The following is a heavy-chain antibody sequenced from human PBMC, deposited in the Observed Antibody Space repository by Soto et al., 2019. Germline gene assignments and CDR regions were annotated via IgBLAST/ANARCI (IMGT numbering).Heavy chain of an antibody. D-gene: IGHD2-15*01. CDR2: ISYDGSNK. CDR3: ASPTANRPVGFVY. J-gene: IGHJ4*02. V-gene: IGHV3-30-3*01. Sequence: QVRLVESGGGVVQPGRSLRLSCAASGFTFSSYAMHWVRQAPGKGLEWVAVISYDGSNKYYADSVKGRFTISRDNSKNTLYLQMNSLRAEDTAVYYCASPTANRPVGFVYWGQGTLVTVSS. CDR1: GFTFSSYA.